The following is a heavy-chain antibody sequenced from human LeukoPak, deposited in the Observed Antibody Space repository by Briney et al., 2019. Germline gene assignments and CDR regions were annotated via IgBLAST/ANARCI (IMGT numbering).Heavy chain of an antibody. CDR1: GGSISSYY. J-gene: IGHJ4*02. V-gene: IGHV4-59*12. Sequence: PSETLSLTCTVSGGSISSYYWSWIRQPPGKGLEWIGYIYYSGSTNYNPSLKSRVTISVDTSKNQFSLKLSSVTAADTAVYYCARGRKYYDFWSGYPHFDYWGQGTLVTVSS. D-gene: IGHD3-3*01. CDR3: ARGRKYYDFWSGYPHFDY. CDR2: IYYSGST.